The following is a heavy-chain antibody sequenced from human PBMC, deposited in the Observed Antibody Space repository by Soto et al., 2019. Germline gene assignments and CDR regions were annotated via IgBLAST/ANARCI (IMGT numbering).Heavy chain of an antibody. CDR2: IYHSGNT. CDR3: AREGGGGTIAFDY. Sequence: PSETLSLTCSVTGGSISTYYWSWIRQPPGKGLEWIGYIYHSGNTNYNPSLKSRVTIFVDTSKNQFSLELTSVTAADTAVYYCAREGGGGTIAFDYWGQGTAVTVS. D-gene: IGHD2-21*01. CDR1: GGSISTYY. J-gene: IGHJ4*02. V-gene: IGHV4-59*01.